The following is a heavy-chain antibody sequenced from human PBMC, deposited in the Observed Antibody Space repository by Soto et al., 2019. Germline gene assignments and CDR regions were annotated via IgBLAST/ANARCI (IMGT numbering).Heavy chain of an antibody. CDR3: ARAGPYCSSTSCYEPDDAFDI. Sequence: GGSLRLSCAASGFTFSSYWMHWVRQAPGKGLVWVSRINSDGSSTSYADSVKGRFTISRDNAKNTLYLQMNSLRAEDTAVYYCARAGPYCSSTSCYEPDDAFDIWGQGTMVTVSS. D-gene: IGHD2-2*01. J-gene: IGHJ3*02. CDR2: INSDGSST. V-gene: IGHV3-74*01. CDR1: GFTFSSYW.